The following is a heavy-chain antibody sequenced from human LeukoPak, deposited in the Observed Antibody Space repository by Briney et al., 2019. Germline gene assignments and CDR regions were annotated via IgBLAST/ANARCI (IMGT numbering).Heavy chain of an antibody. CDR3: ARDRGYTGYDLYDY. D-gene: IGHD5-12*01. Sequence: AGGSLRLSCPASGFTFGNYWMAWVRHIPGKGLEWVAKKKKDGRDKYYVDSVKDRFTISRDNPQNSFFLQMNSLRAEDTAVYFCARDRGYTGYDLYDYWGQGTLVTVSS. CDR2: KKKDGRDK. J-gene: IGHJ4*02. V-gene: IGHV3-7*01. CDR1: GFTFGNYW.